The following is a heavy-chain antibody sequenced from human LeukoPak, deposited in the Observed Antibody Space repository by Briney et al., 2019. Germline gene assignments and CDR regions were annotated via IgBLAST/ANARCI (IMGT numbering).Heavy chain of an antibody. D-gene: IGHD3-22*01. V-gene: IGHV4-59*01. Sequence: SETLSLTCSVSGASISSYYWSWIRQPPGKGLEWIGYIYYSGSTNYNPSLKSRVTISVDTSKNQFSLKLSSVTAADTAVYYCARARGYYPLFDYWGQGTLVTVSS. J-gene: IGHJ4*02. CDR1: GASISSYY. CDR2: IYYSGST. CDR3: ARARGYYPLFDY.